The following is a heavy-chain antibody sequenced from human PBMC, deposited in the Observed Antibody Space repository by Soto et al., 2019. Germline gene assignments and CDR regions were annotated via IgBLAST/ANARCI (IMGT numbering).Heavy chain of an antibody. CDR2: INPSGGST. Sequence: GESLKISCKASGYTFTSYYMHWVRQAPGQGLEWMGIINPSGGSTSYAQKFQGRVTMTRDTSTSTVYMELSSLRSEDTAVYYCARDEAYGDYGSSSLYGMDVWGQGTTVTVSS. D-gene: IGHD4-17*01. V-gene: IGHV1-46*01. CDR3: ARDEAYGDYGSSSLYGMDV. J-gene: IGHJ6*02. CDR1: GYTFTSYY.